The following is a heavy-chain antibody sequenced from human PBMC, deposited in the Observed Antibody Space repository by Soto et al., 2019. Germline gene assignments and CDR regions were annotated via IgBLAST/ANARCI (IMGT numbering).Heavy chain of an antibody. J-gene: IGHJ4*02. Sequence: EAQLVESGGGLVKPGGSLRLSCAASGFTVGNNYMSWVRQAPGKGLEWVSLIYSTGTTKYADSVKGRFTVSRDNAKNTLYLQMNSLRAEDTAVYYCAKDGRGSGSHYNSFGYWGQGTLVTVSS. D-gene: IGHD3-10*01. CDR1: GFTVGNNY. V-gene: IGHV3-53*01. CDR2: IYSTGTT. CDR3: AKDGRGSGSHYNSFGY.